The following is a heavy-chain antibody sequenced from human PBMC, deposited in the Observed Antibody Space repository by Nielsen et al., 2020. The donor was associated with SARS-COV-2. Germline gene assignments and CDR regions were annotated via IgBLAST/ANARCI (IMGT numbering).Heavy chain of an antibody. J-gene: IGHJ6*02. CDR3: ARVYYYGSGSRRPYYYGMDV. Sequence: PGKGLEWIGYIYYSGSTNYNPSLKSRVTISVDTSKNQFSLKLSSVTAADTAVYYCARVYYYGSGSRRPYYYGMDVWGQGTTVPSP. D-gene: IGHD3-10*01. CDR2: IYYSGST. V-gene: IGHV4-59*13.